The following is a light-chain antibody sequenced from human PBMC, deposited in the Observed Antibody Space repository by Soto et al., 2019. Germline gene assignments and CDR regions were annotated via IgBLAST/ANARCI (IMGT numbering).Light chain of an antibody. J-gene: IGKJ4*01. CDR1: QSVSSY. Sequence: EIVLTQSPATLSLSPGERATLSCMASQSVSSYLAWYQQKPGQAPRLLIYDASNRATSSPARFSGSGSGTDFTLTISSLEPDEFAVYYCQQCSNWPLTFGGGTKVEIK. CDR3: QQCSNWPLT. CDR2: DAS. V-gene: IGKV3-11*01.